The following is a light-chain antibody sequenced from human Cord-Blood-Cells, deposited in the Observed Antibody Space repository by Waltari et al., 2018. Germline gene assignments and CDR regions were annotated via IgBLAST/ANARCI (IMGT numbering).Light chain of an antibody. CDR1: QSLLHSNGYNY. Sequence: DIVMTQSPLSLPVNPGEPASISCRSSQSLLHSNGYNYLDWYLQKPGQSPQLLIYLGSNRASGVPDRFSGSGSGTEFTLKISRVEAEDVGVYYCMQALQTPWTFGQGTKVEIK. V-gene: IGKV2-28*01. CDR3: MQALQTPWT. J-gene: IGKJ1*01. CDR2: LGS.